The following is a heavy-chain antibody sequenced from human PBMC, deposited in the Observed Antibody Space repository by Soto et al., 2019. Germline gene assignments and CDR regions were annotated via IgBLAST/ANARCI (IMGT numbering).Heavy chain of an antibody. Sequence: GGSLRLSCTASGFTFGDYAMSWFRQAPGKGLEWVGFIRSKAYGGTTEYAASVKGRFTISRDDSKSIAYLQMNSLKTEDTAVYYCTRADIVVVVAATSFDYWGQGTLVTVSS. J-gene: IGHJ4*02. D-gene: IGHD2-15*01. V-gene: IGHV3-49*03. CDR2: IRSKAYGGTT. CDR3: TRADIVVVVAATSFDY. CDR1: GFTFGDYA.